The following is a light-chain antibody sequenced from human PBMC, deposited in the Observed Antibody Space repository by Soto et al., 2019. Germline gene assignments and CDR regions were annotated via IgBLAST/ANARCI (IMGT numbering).Light chain of an antibody. CDR3: QQYDNWPPLT. CDR2: GAS. J-gene: IGKJ4*01. CDR1: QSVSSN. V-gene: IGKV3D-15*01. Sequence: EILMTQSPATLSLSPGERATLSCRASQSVSSNLAWYQQRRGQAPRLLIYGASSRATGIPARFSGSGSGTELTLTISSLQSEDFAVYYCQQYDNWPPLTFGGGTKVEIK.